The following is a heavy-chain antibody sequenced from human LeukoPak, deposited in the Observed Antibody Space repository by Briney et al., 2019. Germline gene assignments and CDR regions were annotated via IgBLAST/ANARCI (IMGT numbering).Heavy chain of an antibody. Sequence: GGSLSLSCGASGFTFSICSMQWVRKARGRGVEWVSSISSSSSYIYYADSVKGRFTISRDNAKNSLYLQMNSLRAEDTAVYYCARDLGGATNYWGQGTLVTVSS. CDR2: ISSSSSYI. CDR1: GFTFSICS. D-gene: IGHD1-26*01. V-gene: IGHV3-21*01. CDR3: ARDLGGATNY. J-gene: IGHJ4*02.